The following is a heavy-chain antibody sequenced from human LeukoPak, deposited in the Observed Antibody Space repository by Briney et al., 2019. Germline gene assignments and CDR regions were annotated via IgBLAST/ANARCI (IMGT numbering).Heavy chain of an antibody. V-gene: IGHV4-34*01. D-gene: IGHD4-23*01. Sequence: SETLSLTCAVYGGSFSGYYWSWIRQPPGKGLEWIGEINHSGSTNYNPSLKSRVTISVDTSKNQFSLKLSSVTAADTAVYYCARGLGYGGSQPHNWFDPWGQGTLVTVSS. J-gene: IGHJ5*02. CDR3: ARGLGYGGSQPHNWFDP. CDR1: GGSFSGYY. CDR2: INHSGST.